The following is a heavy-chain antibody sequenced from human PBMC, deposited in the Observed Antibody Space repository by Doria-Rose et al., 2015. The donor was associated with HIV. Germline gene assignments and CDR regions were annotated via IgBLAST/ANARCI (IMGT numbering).Heavy chain of an antibody. J-gene: IGHJ4*02. CDR1: GFTFIDYY. D-gene: IGHD3-16*01. V-gene: IGHV3-11*01. CDR3: ARGGSFYFDY. Sequence: QVQLVQSGGGLVKPGGSLRLSCAASGFTFIDYYLSWIRQAPGERLEWISYISSSGDTTQYSDSATGRFTISRDNVKNSLYLQMSGLRADDTAVYYCARGGSFYFDYWGQGALVTVSS. CDR2: ISSSGDTT.